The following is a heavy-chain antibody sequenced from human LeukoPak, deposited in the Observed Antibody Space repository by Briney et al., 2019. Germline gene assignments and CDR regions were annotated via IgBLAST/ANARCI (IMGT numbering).Heavy chain of an antibody. J-gene: IGHJ4*02. CDR1: GGSFSGYY. Sequence: KPSETLSLTCAVYGGSFSGYYWSWIRQPPGKGLEWIGEINHSGSTNYNPSLKSRVTISVDTSKNQFSLKLSSVTAADTAVYYCARGHYHYDSSGYLDYWGQGTLVTVSS. CDR3: ARGHYHYDSSGYLDY. D-gene: IGHD3-22*01. CDR2: INHSGST. V-gene: IGHV4-34*01.